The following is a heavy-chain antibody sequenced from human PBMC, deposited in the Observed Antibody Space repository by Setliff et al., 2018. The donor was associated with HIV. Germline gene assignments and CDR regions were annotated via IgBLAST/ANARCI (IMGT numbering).Heavy chain of an antibody. V-gene: IGHV3-7*03. CDR2: VKEDGTKT. D-gene: IGHD1-26*01. J-gene: IGHJ4*02. Sequence: GGSLRLSCAASGFDFSTYWMAWVRQAPGKGLEWVASVKEDGTKTYYVDSVKGRFTVSNDYAKNSVYLQMNSLRDEDTAVYYCVRGGWELDYWGQGTPVTVSS. CDR3: VRGGWELDY. CDR1: GFDFSTYW.